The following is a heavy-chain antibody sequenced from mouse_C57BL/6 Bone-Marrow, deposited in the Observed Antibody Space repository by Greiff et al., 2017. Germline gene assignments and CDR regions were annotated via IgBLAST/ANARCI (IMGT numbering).Heavy chain of an antibody. Sequence: VQLQQSGAELVRPGASVKLSCKASGYTFTDYYINWVKQRPGPGLEWIARIYPGSGNTYYNEKFKGKATLTAEKSSSTAYMQLSSLTSEDSAVYFGARWDYGSRYWYFDVWGTGTTVTVSS. D-gene: IGHD1-1*01. CDR2: IYPGSGNT. J-gene: IGHJ1*03. V-gene: IGHV1-76*01. CDR3: ARWDYGSRYWYFDV. CDR1: GYTFTDYY.